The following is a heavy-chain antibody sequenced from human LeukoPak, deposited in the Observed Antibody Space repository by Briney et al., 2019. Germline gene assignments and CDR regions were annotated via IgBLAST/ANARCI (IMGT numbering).Heavy chain of an antibody. J-gene: IGHJ4*02. CDR3: TNTLSSGTDY. V-gene: IGHV4-34*01. Sequence: PSETLSLTCAVYGGSFSGYYWSWIRQPPGKGLEWIGEINHSGSTNYNPSLKSRVTISVDTSKNQCPLKLSSVTAADTAVYYCTNTLSSGTDYWGQGTLVTVSA. CDR1: GGSFSGYY. CDR2: INHSGST. D-gene: IGHD6-19*01.